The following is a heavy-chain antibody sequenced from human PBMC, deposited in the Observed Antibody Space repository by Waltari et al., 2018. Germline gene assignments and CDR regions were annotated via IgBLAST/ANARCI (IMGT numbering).Heavy chain of an antibody. J-gene: IGHJ4*02. D-gene: IGHD6-13*01. CDR2: MDPGGGWT. Sequence: QVQLVQSGAEVERPGASVRISCKASGYTFTNYYVHWLRHAPGRGFVRLGIMDPGGGWTPYAQKFRDRLTLTRDTSTSVRYMALDNLNSDDSAIDFCARGRGTLGQLLVTYWGQGTQVLVSS. CDR3: ARGRGTLGQLLVTY. CDR1: GYTFTNYY. V-gene: IGHV1-46*01.